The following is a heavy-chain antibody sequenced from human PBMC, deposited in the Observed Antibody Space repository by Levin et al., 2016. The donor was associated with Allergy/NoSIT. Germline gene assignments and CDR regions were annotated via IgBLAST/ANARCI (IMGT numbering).Heavy chain of an antibody. J-gene: IGHJ3*02. Sequence: VRQMPGKGLEWMGIIYPGDSDTTYSPSFEGQVTISADKSISTAYLQWSSLKASDTAMYYCARGGGNYFAEFDAFDIWGQGTMVTVSS. CDR3: ARGGGNYFAEFDAFDI. V-gene: IGHV5-51*01. D-gene: IGHD1-26*01. CDR2: IYPGDSDT.